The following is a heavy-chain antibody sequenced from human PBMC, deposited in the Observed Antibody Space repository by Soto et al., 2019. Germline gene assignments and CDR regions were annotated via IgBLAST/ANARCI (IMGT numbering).Heavy chain of an antibody. D-gene: IGHD2-15*01. CDR3: AKTRNRWSNGWFDP. Sequence: SETLSLTCSVSGDSISTYYWNWIRQPPGKGLEWIGYIYYSGDTNYNPSLKSRVTISIHTSKNQFSLKLSSVTAADTAVYYCAKTRNRWSNGWFDPWGQGTLVTVSS. V-gene: IGHV4-59*01. CDR2: IYYSGDT. J-gene: IGHJ5*02. CDR1: GDSISTYY.